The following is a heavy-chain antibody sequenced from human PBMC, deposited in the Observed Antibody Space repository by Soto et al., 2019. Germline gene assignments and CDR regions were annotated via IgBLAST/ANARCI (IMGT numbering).Heavy chain of an antibody. CDR3: ANSSSTDLHWNYDGLDV. V-gene: IGHV3-23*01. J-gene: IGHJ6*02. CDR1: GFTFSSYA. Sequence: GGSLRLSCAASGFTFSSYAMSWVRQAPGKGLEWVSGISGNGGSKYYADSVKGRFTISRDNAKNSLYLQMNSLRAEDAAVYYCANSSSTDLHWNYDGLDVWGQGTTVTVSS. CDR2: ISGNGGSK. D-gene: IGHD6-6*01.